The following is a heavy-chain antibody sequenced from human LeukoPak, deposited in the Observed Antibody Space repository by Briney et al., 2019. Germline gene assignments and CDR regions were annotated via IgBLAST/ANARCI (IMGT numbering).Heavy chain of an antibody. CDR3: AIDPNGDYIGAFDF. D-gene: IGHD4-17*01. J-gene: IGHJ3*01. CDR1: GFTFSNYA. V-gene: IGHV3-23*01. CDR2: IKGSGSFT. Sequence: GGSLRLSCAGSGFTFSNYALIWVRQAPGRGLEWVSAIKGSGSFTKYADSVTGRFTISRDNSKNMLYLQMSSLTADDTAIYYCAIDPNGDYIGAFDFGGQGTMVTVSS.